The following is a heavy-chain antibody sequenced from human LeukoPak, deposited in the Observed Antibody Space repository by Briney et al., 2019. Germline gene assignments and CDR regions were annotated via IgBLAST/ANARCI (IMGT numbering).Heavy chain of an antibody. J-gene: IGHJ4*02. CDR2: IKSKTDGGTT. Sequence: PGGSLRLSCAASGFTFSNAWMSWVRQAPGKGLEWVGRIKSKTDGGTTDYAAPVKGRFTISRDNSKNTLYLQMNSLRAEDTAVYYCAKDHGYYDSSGYPPPLLFDYWGQGTLVTVSS. V-gene: IGHV3-15*01. CDR3: AKDHGYYDSSGYPPPLLFDY. CDR1: GFTFSNAW. D-gene: IGHD3-22*01.